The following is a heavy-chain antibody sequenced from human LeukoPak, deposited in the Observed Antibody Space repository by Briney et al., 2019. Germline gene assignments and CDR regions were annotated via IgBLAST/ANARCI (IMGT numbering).Heavy chain of an antibody. CDR1: GFTFSSYA. CDR3: AKVLEDDVIVVVPIYYMDV. Sequence: GGSLRLSCAASGFTFSSYAMSWVRQAPGKGLEWVSAISGSGGSTYYADSVKGRFTISRDNSKNTLYLHMNSLRAEDTAVYYCAKVLEDDVIVVVPIYYMDVWGKGTTVTVSS. V-gene: IGHV3-23*01. D-gene: IGHD3-22*01. J-gene: IGHJ6*03. CDR2: ISGSGGST.